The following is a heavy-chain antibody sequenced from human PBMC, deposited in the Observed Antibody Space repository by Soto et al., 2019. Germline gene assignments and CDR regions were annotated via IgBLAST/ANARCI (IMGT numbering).Heavy chain of an antibody. CDR1: GFTFSSYG. CDR3: AKDWDIVVVTAIRYGMDV. CDR2: ISYDGSNK. V-gene: IGHV3-30*18. D-gene: IGHD2-21*02. J-gene: IGHJ6*02. Sequence: QVQLVESGGGVVQPGRSLRLSCAASGFTFSSYGMHWVRQAPGKGLEWVAVISYDGSNKYYADSVKGRFTISRDNSKNTLYLQMNRLRAVDTAVYYCAKDWDIVVVTAIRYGMDVWGQGTTVTVSS.